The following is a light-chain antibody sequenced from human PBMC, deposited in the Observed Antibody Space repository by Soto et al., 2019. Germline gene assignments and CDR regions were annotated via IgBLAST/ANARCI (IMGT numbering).Light chain of an antibody. Sequence: QYALTQPASVSGSPGQSITISCTGTSSDVGDYNYVSWYQQHPGKAPKLMIFEVSNRPSGISNRFSGSKSGNTASLNISGLQAEDEADYYCSSYTSSSTWVFGGGTKLTVL. V-gene: IGLV2-14*01. CDR2: EVS. CDR1: SSDVGDYNY. CDR3: SSYTSSSTWV. J-gene: IGLJ3*02.